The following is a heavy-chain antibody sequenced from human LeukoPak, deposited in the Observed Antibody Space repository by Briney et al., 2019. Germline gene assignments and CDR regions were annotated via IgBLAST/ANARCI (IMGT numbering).Heavy chain of an antibody. CDR1: GGSIGSYY. J-gene: IGHJ3*02. CDR3: AREPYSDAFDI. CDR2: IYYSGST. D-gene: IGHD4-11*01. V-gene: IGHV4-59*01. Sequence: SETLSLTCTVSGGSIGSYYWSWIRQPPGKGLEWIGYIYYSGSTNYNPSLKSRVTISVDTSKNQFSLKLSSVTAADTAVYYCAREPYSDAFDIWGQGTMVTVSS.